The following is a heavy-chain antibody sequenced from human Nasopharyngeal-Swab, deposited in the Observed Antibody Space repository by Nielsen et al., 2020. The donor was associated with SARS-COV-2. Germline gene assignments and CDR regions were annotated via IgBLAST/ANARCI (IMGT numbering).Heavy chain of an antibody. Sequence: GSLRLSCAASGFTVSSNYMSWVRQAPGKGLEWVSVIYSGGSTYYADSVKGRFTISRDNSKNTLYLQMNSLRAEDTAVYYCASACSSTSCYGEGENWGQGTLVTVSS. J-gene: IGHJ4*02. CDR3: ASACSSTSCYGEGEN. CDR2: IYSGGST. CDR1: GFTVSSNY. V-gene: IGHV3-53*01. D-gene: IGHD2-2*01.